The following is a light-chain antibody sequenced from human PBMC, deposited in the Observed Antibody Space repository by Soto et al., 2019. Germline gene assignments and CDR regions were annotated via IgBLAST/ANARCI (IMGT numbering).Light chain of an antibody. CDR3: QQTYTTPWT. CDR2: TGS. V-gene: IGKV1-39*01. Sequence: DIQMTQSPSSLSASVGDSVTITCRASQYISKNLNWFQQKPGKAPNLLIFTGSNLQSGVPSRFSGSGSGTDFTLTIRRLQPEDFAAYYCQQTYTTPWTFGRGTRVEI. CDR1: QYISKN. J-gene: IGKJ1*01.